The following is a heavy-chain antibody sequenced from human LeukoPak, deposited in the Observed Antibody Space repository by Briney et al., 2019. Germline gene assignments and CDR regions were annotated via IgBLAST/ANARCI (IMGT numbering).Heavy chain of an antibody. CDR3: VRASRTVYNTFDS. CDR2: VSPDGSTT. J-gene: IGHJ4*02. Sequence: GGSLRLSCAASGFTFSSYAMSWVRQAPGKGLEWVSRVSPDGSTTLYADSVRGRFTISRDNAKNTLYLQMNSPRAEDTAVYHCVRASRTVYNTFDSWGQGALVTVSS. D-gene: IGHD5-24*01. V-gene: IGHV3-74*01. CDR1: GFTFSSYA.